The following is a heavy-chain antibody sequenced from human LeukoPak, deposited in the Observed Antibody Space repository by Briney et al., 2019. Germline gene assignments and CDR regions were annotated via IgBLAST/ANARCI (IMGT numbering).Heavy chain of an antibody. V-gene: IGHV1-2*02. CDR2: INPNTGGT. Sequence: GASVKVSCKASGCTFTGYYLHWVRQAPGQGLEWMGWINPNTGGTNYAQKFQGRVTMTRDTSISTAYLEVTRLRSDDTAVYYCARALVPAAQRLSSWGQGTLVTVSS. J-gene: IGHJ5*02. D-gene: IGHD2-2*01. CDR1: GCTFTGYY. CDR3: ARALVPAAQRLSS.